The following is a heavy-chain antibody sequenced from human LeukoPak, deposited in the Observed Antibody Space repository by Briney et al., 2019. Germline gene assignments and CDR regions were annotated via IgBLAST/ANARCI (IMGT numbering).Heavy chain of an antibody. V-gene: IGHV3-66*01. J-gene: IGHJ6*02. Sequence: PGGSLRLSCAASGFTVSSNYMSWVRQAPGKGLEWVSVIYSGGSTYYADSVKGGFTISRDNSKNTLYLQMNSLRAEDTAVYYCARVAMSYNYYGMDVWGQGTTVTVSS. CDR2: IYSGGST. D-gene: IGHD2-2*01. CDR1: GFTVSSNY. CDR3: ARVAMSYNYYGMDV.